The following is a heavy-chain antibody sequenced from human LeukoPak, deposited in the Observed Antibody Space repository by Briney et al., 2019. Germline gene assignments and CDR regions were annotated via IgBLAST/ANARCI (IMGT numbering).Heavy chain of an antibody. D-gene: IGHD1-26*01. V-gene: IGHV1-24*01. J-gene: IGHJ4*02. CDR1: GYTLTELS. CDR3: ATGPPYSGSYRVYNY. CDR2: FDPEDGET. Sequence: ASVKVSCKVSGYTLTELSMHWVRQAPGKGLEWMGGFDPEDGETIYAQKFQGRVTMTEDTSTDTAYMELSSLRSEDTAVYYCATGPPYSGSYRVYNYWGQGTLVTVSS.